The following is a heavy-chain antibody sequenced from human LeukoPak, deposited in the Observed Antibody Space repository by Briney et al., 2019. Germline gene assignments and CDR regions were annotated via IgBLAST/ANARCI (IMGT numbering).Heavy chain of an antibody. CDR1: DGSVSSGSYY. Sequence: SETLSLTCTVSDGSVSSGSYYWSWIRQPPGKGLEWIGYIYYSGSTNYNPSLKSRVTISIDTSKNQFSLKLSSVTAADTAVYYCARDRVRGSSNPYFDYWGQGTLVTVSS. J-gene: IGHJ4*02. CDR2: IYYSGST. D-gene: IGHD1-26*01. V-gene: IGHV4-61*01. CDR3: ARDRVRGSSNPYFDY.